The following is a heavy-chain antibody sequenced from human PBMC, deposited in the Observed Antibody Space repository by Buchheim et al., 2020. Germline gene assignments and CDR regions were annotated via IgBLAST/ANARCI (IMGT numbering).Heavy chain of an antibody. CDR3: ARSYYDFIFPVSSALTFDY. Sequence: EVQLVESGGGLVQPGGSLRLSCAASGFTFSSYSMNWVRQAPGKGLEWVSYISSSSSTIYYADSVKGRFTISRDNAKNSLYLQMNSLRDEDTAVYYCARSYYDFIFPVSSALTFDYWGQGTL. V-gene: IGHV3-48*02. CDR2: ISSSSSTI. J-gene: IGHJ4*02. CDR1: GFTFSSYS. D-gene: IGHD3-3*01.